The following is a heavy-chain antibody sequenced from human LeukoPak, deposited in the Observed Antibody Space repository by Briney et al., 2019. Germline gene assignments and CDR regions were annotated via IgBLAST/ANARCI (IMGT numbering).Heavy chain of an antibody. V-gene: IGHV4-59*01. J-gene: IGHJ6*03. Sequence: RPSETLSLTCTVSGGSISSYYWSWIRQPPGKGLEWVGYIYYSGSTNYNPSLKSRVTISVDTSKNQFSLKLSSVTAADTAVYYCARVVVGGYYGSGTPTRYYYYMDVWGKGTTVTVSS. CDR3: ARVVVGGYYGSGTPTRYYYYMDV. CDR1: GGSISSYY. CDR2: IYYSGST. D-gene: IGHD3-10*01.